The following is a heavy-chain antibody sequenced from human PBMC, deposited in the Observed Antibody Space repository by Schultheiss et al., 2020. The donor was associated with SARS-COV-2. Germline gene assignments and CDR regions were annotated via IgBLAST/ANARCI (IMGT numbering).Heavy chain of an antibody. CDR1: GFTFSSYA. V-gene: IGHV3-64D*06. CDR2: ISSNGGST. CDR3: VTGYYDSSGPNYY. J-gene: IGHJ4*02. D-gene: IGHD3-22*01. Sequence: GGSLRLSCAASGFTFSSYAMSWVRQAPGKGLEWVSAISSNGGSTYYADSVKGRFTISRDNSKNTLYLQMSSLRAEDTAVYYCVTGYYDSSGPNYYWGQGTLVTVSS.